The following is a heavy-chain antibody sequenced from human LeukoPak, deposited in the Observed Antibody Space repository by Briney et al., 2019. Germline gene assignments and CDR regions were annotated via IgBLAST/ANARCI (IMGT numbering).Heavy chain of an antibody. CDR1: GYTFTGYY. J-gene: IGHJ4*02. CDR2: INPSSGGT. V-gene: IGHV1-2*02. D-gene: IGHD5-24*01. CDR3: ARAGDGPNSNFDY. Sequence: ASVKASCKASGYTFTGYYMHWVRQAPGQGLEWMGWINPSSGGTNYAQKFQGRVTMTRGTSISTAYMELSRLRSDDTAVYYCARAGDGPNSNFDYWGQGTLVTVSS.